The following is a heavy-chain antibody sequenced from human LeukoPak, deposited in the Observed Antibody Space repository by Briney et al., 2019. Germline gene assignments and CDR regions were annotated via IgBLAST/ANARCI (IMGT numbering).Heavy chain of an antibody. Sequence: PSETLSLTCAVYGGSFSGYYWSWIRQPPGKGLEWTGEINHSGSTNYNPSLKSRVTMSVDTSKNQFSLKLSSVTAADTAVYYCARVGDRRMLRRYYFDYWGQGTLVTVSS. V-gene: IGHV4-34*01. CDR3: ARVGDRRMLRRYYFDY. D-gene: IGHD3-10*01. CDR2: INHSGST. J-gene: IGHJ4*02. CDR1: GGSFSGYY.